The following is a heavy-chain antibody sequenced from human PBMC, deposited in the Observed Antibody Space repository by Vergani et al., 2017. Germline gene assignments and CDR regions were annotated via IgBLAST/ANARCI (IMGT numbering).Heavy chain of an antibody. J-gene: IGHJ6*02. CDR3: ARGVAVAGYYYYYGMDV. CDR2: INTNTGNP. D-gene: IGHD6-19*01. V-gene: IGHV7-4-1*02. Sequence: QVQLVQSGSELKKPGASVKVSCKASGYTFTRYAMNWVRQAPGQGLEWMGWINTNTGNPTYAQGFTGRFVFSLDTSVSTAYLQISSLKAEDTAVYYCARGVAVAGYYYYYGMDVWGQGTTVTVSS. CDR1: GYTFTRYA.